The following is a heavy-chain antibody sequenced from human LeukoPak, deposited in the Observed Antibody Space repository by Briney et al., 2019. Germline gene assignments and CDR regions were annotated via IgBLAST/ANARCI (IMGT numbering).Heavy chain of an antibody. CDR3: ATEGYYDSSGAPRRLFYYGMDV. V-gene: IGHV3-23*01. Sequence: GGSLRLSCAASGFTFSSYAMSWVRQAPGKGLEWVSGISGSGFSTYYADSVKGRFTISRDNSKNTLYLQMKSLRAEDTAVYYCATEGYYDSSGAPRRLFYYGMDVWGQGTTVTVSS. CDR2: ISGSGFST. CDR1: GFTFSSYA. D-gene: IGHD3-22*01. J-gene: IGHJ6*02.